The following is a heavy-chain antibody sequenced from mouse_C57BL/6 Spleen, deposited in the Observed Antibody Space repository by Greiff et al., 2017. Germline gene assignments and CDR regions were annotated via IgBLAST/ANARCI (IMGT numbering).Heavy chain of an antibody. V-gene: IGHV1-26*01. CDR2: IIPNNGGT. J-gene: IGHJ3*01. Sequence: VQLQQSGPELVKPGASVKISCKASGYTFTDYYMNWVKQSHGKSLEWIGDIIPNNGGTSYNQKFKGKATLTVDKSSSTAYMELRSLTSEDSAVYYCARLNYGSSYGGVLAYWGQGTLVTVAA. D-gene: IGHD1-1*01. CDR3: ARLNYGSSYGGVLAY. CDR1: GYTFTDYY.